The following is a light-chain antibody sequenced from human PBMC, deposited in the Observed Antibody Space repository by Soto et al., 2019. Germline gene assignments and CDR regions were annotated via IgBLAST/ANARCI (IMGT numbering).Light chain of an antibody. Sequence: DIQMTRSPPPLLASVGDRFTIICRPSQDIRNFVAWYHQKPGKAPRSLIYAASTLQSGVPSRFSGSGSGTDFTLTINSLQPEDVATYSCQKYSSVPVFGPGTKVEIK. V-gene: IGKV1-27*01. CDR1: QDIRNF. CDR2: AAS. J-gene: IGKJ3*01. CDR3: QKYSSVPV.